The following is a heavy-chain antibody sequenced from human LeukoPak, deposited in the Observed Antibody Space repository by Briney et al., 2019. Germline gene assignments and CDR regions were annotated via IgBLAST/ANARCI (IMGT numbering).Heavy chain of an antibody. CDR1: GDSISSSSYS. J-gene: IGHJ6*02. V-gene: IGHV4-39*01. CDR2: IYYSGST. Sequence: PSETLSLTCTVSGDSISSSSYSWGWIRQPPGKELEWIGSIYYSGSTYYNPSLNSRVTISVDTSKNQFSLKLSSLTAADTAVYYCARLDDYYGMDVWGQGTTVTVSS. D-gene: IGHD2-2*03. CDR3: ARLDDYYGMDV.